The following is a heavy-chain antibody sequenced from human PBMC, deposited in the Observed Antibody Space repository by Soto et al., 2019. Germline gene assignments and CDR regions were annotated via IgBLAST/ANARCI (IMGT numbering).Heavy chain of an antibody. D-gene: IGHD2-2*01. V-gene: IGHV4-4*07. CDR2: IYTSGST. CDR1: GGSISSYY. Sequence: SETLSLTCTVSGGSISSYYWSWIRQPAGKGLEWLGRIYTSGSTNNNPSLKSRVTMSVDTSKNQFSLKLNSVTAADTAVYYCIGTSRDFDIWGQGTMVTVSS. J-gene: IGHJ3*02. CDR3: IGTSRDFDI.